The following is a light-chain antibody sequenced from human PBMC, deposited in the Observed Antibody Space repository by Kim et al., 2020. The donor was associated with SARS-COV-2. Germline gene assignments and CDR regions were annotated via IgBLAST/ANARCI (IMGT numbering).Light chain of an antibody. Sequence: SYELTQPPSVSVAPGKTANITCGGNNIGSKSVHWYQQKPGQAPVMVIYYDSDRPSGIPERFSGSNSGNTATLTISRVEAGDEADYYCQVWDSRSDLYVFG. J-gene: IGLJ1*01. CDR1: NIGSKS. CDR2: YDS. CDR3: QVWDSRSDLYV. V-gene: IGLV3-21*04.